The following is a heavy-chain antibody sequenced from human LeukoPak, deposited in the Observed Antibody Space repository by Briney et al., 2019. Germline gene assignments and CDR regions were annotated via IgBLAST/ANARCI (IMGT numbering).Heavy chain of an antibody. D-gene: IGHD5-18*01. CDR2: IYYSGST. J-gene: IGHJ4*02. Sequence: SETLSLTCTVSGGSISSGGYYWSWIRLHPGKGLEWIGYIYYSGSTYYNPSLKSRVTISVDTSKNQFSLKLSSVTAADTAVYYCARGGTQLWLDYWGQGTLVTVSS. CDR3: ARGGTQLWLDY. V-gene: IGHV4-31*03. CDR1: GGSISSGGYY.